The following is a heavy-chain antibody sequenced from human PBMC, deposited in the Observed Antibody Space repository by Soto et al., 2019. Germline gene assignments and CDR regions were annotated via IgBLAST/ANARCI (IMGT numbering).Heavy chain of an antibody. D-gene: IGHD6-19*01. CDR1: GFTFSSYG. CDR3: AKDRTAVAEYNWFDP. J-gene: IGHJ5*02. Sequence: QVQLVESGGGVVQPGRSLRLSCAASGFTFSSYGMHWVRQAPGKGLEWVAVISYDGSNKYYAGSVKGRFTISRDNSKNTLYLQMNSLRAEDTAVYYCAKDRTAVAEYNWFDPWGQGTLVTVSS. CDR2: ISYDGSNK. V-gene: IGHV3-30*18.